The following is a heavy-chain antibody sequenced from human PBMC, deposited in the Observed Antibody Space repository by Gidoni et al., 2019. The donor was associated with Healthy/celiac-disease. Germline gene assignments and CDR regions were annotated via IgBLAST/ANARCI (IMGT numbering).Heavy chain of an antibody. CDR3: ANTGADHAGFDY. V-gene: IGHV3-30*18. Sequence: QVQLVESGGGVVQPGRSLRLSSADSGFTFSSYGMHWVRQAPGKGLEWVAVISYDGSNKYYADSVKGRFTISRDNSKNTLYLQMNSLRAEDTAVYYCANTGADHAGFDYWGQGTLVTVSS. J-gene: IGHJ4*02. CDR1: GFTFSSYG. D-gene: IGHD3-10*01. CDR2: ISYDGSNK.